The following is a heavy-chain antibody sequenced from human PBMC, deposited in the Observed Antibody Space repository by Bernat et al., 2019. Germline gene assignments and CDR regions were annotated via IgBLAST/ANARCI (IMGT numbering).Heavy chain of an antibody. Sequence: QVQLQQWGAGLLKPSETLSLTCAVYGGSFSGYYWSWIRQPPGKGLEWIGEINHSGSTNYNPSLKSRVTISVDTSKNQFSLKLSSVTAADTAVYDCARGPHPSRGYYSSSYWFDPWGQGTLVTVSS. V-gene: IGHV4-34*01. CDR3: ARGPHPSRGYYSSSYWFDP. J-gene: IGHJ5*02. CDR2: INHSGST. CDR1: GGSFSGYY. D-gene: IGHD3-22*01.